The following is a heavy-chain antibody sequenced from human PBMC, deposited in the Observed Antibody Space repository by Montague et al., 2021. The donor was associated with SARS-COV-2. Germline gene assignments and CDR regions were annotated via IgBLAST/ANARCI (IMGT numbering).Heavy chain of an antibody. CDR1: RFTFDDSS. D-gene: IGHD3-22*01. J-gene: IGHJ4*02. CDR3: AKAHYYDSSGYDN. V-gene: IGHV3-9*01. Sequence: SLRLSCEASRFTFDDSSMHWVRQAPGKGLEWVSGISWNGGSIGYADSXKGRFTISRDNAKNSLYLQMNSLRAEDTALYYCAKAHYYDSSGYDNWGQGTLVTVSS. CDR2: ISWNGGSI.